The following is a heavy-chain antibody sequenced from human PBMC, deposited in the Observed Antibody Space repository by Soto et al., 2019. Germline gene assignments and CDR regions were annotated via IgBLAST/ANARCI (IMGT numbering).Heavy chain of an antibody. CDR2: IYYSGST. V-gene: IGHV4-59*01. D-gene: IGHD3-3*01. J-gene: IGHJ6*03. CDR1: GGSISSYY. CDR3: ARARTYDFWSGYTETNYYMDA. Sequence: PSETLSLTCTVSGGSISSYYWSWIRQPPGKGLEWIGYIYYSGSTNYNPSLKSRVTISVDTSKNQFSLKLSSVTAADTAVYYCARARTYDFWSGYTETNYYMDAWGKGTTVTVSS.